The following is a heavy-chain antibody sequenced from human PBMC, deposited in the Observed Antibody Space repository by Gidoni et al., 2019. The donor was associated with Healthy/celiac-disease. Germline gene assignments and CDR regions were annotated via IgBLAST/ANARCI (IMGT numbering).Heavy chain of an antibody. V-gene: IGHV4-59*01. CDR2: IYYSGSP. CDR3: ARDQPYDFWSGYPSYYYYYGMDV. D-gene: IGHD3-3*01. Sequence: VQLQESGPGLVKPSETLSLTCTVSGGSISSYYWSWIRQPPGKGLEWIGYIYYSGSPNYNPSLKSRVTISVDTSKNQFSLKLSPVTAADTAVYYCARDQPYDFWSGYPSYYYYYGMDVWGQGTTVTVSS. CDR1: GGSISSYY. J-gene: IGHJ6*02.